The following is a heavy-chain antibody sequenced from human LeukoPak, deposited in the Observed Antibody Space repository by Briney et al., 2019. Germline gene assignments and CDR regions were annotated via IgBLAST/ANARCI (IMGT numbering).Heavy chain of an antibody. Sequence: GGSLRLFCAACGFTFSSYEMIGVRQAPGKGLEWVSYISCCGSTIYYADSVKGRFTISRDNAKKSLYLQMSSLRPQDTAVYFCVRGDWYFESWGQGTLVTVSS. CDR2: ISCCGSTI. CDR3: VRGDWYFES. D-gene: IGHD2-21*01. CDR1: GFTFSSYE. J-gene: IGHJ4*02. V-gene: IGHV3-48*03.